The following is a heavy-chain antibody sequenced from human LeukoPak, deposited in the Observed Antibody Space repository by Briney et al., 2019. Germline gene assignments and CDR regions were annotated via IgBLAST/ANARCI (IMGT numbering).Heavy chain of an antibody. V-gene: IGHV4-59*11. J-gene: IGHJ4*02. D-gene: IGHD3-22*01. CDR2: IYYSGNT. Sequence: SETLSLTCTVSVGSLNIRYGIWIRRPPGKGLEGICCIYYSGNTNYNPSLRSRVTISVDTSKNQFSLKLNSVTAADTAVYYCARDLYDSSGYWAVTDYWGQGTLVTVSS. CDR1: VGSLNIRY. CDR3: ARDLYDSSGYWAVTDY.